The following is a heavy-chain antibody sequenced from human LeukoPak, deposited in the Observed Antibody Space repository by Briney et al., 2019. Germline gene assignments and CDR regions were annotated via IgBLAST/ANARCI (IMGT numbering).Heavy chain of an antibody. CDR2: ISGSGGST. D-gene: IGHD3-3*01. V-gene: IGHV3-23*01. J-gene: IGHJ3*02. CDR3: AKDRGDDFWSGIDAFDI. Sequence: GGSLRLSCAASGFTFSSYAMSWVRQAPGKGLEWVSAISGSGGSTYYADSVKGRYTISRDNSKNTLYLQMNSLRAEDTAVYYCAKDRGDDFWSGIDAFDIWGQGTMVTVSS. CDR1: GFTFSSYA.